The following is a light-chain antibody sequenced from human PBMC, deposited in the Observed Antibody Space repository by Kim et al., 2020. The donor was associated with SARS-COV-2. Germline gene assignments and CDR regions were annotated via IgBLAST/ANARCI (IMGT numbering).Light chain of an antibody. CDR3: SSYAGRNKGHG. J-gene: IGLJ1*01. Sequence: QSALTQPASVSGSPGQSVTISCTGTSSDVGGYNYVSWYQQHPGKAPKLMIYDVSKRPSGVPNRFSGSKSGNTASLTVSGLQAEDEADYYCSSYAGRNKGHGFGTGNKGTGL. V-gene: IGLV2-8*01. CDR2: DVS. CDR1: SSDVGGYNY.